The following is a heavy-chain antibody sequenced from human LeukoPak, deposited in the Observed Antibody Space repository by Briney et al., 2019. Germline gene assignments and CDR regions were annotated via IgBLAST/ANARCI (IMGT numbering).Heavy chain of an antibody. Sequence: KPSETLSLTCTVSGGSISSYYWSWIRQPPGKGLEWIGYIYYSGSTNYNPSLKSRVTISVDTSKNQFSLRLSSVTAADTAVYYCARVTSGYSYGHFDYWGQGTLVTVSS. CDR1: GGSISSYY. V-gene: IGHV4-59*12. CDR3: ARVTSGYSYGHFDY. CDR2: IYYSGST. D-gene: IGHD5-18*01. J-gene: IGHJ4*02.